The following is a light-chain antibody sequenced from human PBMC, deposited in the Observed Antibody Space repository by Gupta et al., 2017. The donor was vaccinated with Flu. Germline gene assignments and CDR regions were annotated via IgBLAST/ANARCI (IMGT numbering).Light chain of an antibody. J-gene: IGKJ4*01. CDR3: QQRSNWPLT. CDR2: DAS. V-gene: IGKV3-11*01. CDR1: QSVSSN. Sequence: PATLSLSPGERATLSCRASQSVSSNLAWFQHKPGQAPRLLIYDASNRATGIPARFSGSGSGTDFTLTISSREPEDFAVYYCQQRSNWPLTFGGGTKVEIK.